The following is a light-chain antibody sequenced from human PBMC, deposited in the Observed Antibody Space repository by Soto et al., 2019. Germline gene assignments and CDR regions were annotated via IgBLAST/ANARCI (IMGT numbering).Light chain of an antibody. CDR3: QQKHNLPT. J-gene: IGKJ4*02. CDR2: DAS. Sequence: DVQMTQSPSSLSASVGDRVIITCQASQDISKKIKWYQQKPGKSPNLLIYDASNMETGVPSRFSGSGSGAHVTCTINTLQTEDIATYSCQQKHNLPTCGGGTKV. CDR1: QDISKK. V-gene: IGKV1-33*01.